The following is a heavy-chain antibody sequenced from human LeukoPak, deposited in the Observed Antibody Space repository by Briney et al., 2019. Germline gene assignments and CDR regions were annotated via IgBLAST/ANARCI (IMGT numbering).Heavy chain of an antibody. CDR1: GYTFTTYW. Sequence: GESLKISCKGSGYTFTTYWIAWVRQMPGKGLEWMGIIYPGDSDTKYSPSFQGQVTISADMSISTAYLQWSSLKASDAAIYYSARPITLAGFDAFDIWGQGTMVTVSS. CDR3: ARPITLAGFDAFDI. J-gene: IGHJ3*02. D-gene: IGHD6-19*01. V-gene: IGHV5-51*01. CDR2: IYPGDSDT.